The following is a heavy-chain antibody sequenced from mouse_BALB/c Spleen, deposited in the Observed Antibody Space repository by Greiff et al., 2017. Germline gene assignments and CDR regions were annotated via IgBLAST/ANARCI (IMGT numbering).Heavy chain of an antibody. CDR3: ARYYYYGTRPAWFAY. Sequence: LQESGAELMKPGASVKISCKATGYTFSSYWIEWVKQRPGHGLEWIGEILPGSGSTNYNEKFKGKATFTADTSSNTAYMQLSSLTSEDSAVYYCARYYYYGTRPAWFAYWGQGTLVTVSA. CDR2: ILPGSGST. D-gene: IGHD1-1*01. J-gene: IGHJ3*01. V-gene: IGHV1-9*01. CDR1: GYTFSSYW.